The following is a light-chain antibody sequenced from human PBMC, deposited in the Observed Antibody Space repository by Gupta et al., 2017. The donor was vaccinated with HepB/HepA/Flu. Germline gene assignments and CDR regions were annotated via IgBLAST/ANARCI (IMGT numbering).Light chain of an antibody. CDR2: RTN. CDR3: SAWDSSLNVVV. Sequence: QAGLTQPPSVSKGLRQTATLTCTGHSNNVGNQGAAWLQQHQGHPPKLLSYRTNNRPSGISERFSASRSGNTASLTIAGLQPEDEADYYCSAWDSSLNVVVFGGGTKVTVL. CDR1: SNNVGNQG. J-gene: IGLJ2*01. V-gene: IGLV10-54*04.